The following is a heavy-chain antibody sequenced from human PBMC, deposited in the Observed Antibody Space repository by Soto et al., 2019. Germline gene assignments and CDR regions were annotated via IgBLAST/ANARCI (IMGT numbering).Heavy chain of an antibody. Sequence: QVQLEESGPGLVKPSETLSLTCTVSGGSINAFFWSWVRQPPGKGLESIGYIFYSGSTNYNPSPKSRVTISLDTSKTQFSLNLTSVTAADTAVYYCATQTGLYYYGLDVWGQGTMVAVSS. CDR3: ATQTGLYYYGLDV. CDR1: GGSINAFF. V-gene: IGHV4-59*01. J-gene: IGHJ6*02. CDR2: IFYSGST.